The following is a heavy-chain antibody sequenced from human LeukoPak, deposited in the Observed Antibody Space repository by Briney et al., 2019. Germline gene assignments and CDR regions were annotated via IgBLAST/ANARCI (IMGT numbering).Heavy chain of an antibody. V-gene: IGHV4-34*01. J-gene: IGHJ3*02. CDR2: INHSGST. CDR3: ARQQRYCSGGSCYRTFDI. Sequence: TASETLSLTCAVYGGSFSGYYWSWIRQPPGKGLEWIGEINHSGSTNYNPSLKSRVTISVDTSKNQFSLKLSSVTAADTAVYYCARQQRYCSGGSCYRTFDIWGQGTMVTVSS. CDR1: GGSFSGYY. D-gene: IGHD2-15*01.